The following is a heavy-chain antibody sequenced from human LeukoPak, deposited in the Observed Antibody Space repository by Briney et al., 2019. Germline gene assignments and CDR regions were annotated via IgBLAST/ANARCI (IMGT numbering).Heavy chain of an antibody. CDR3: AKNMVPGVTPTIICDY. Sequence: PGGSLRLSCAASGFTFSSYAMSWVRQAPGKGLEWVSAISGSGGSTYYADSVKGRFTISRDNSKNTLYLQMNSLRAEDTAVYYRAKNMVPGVTPTIICDYWGQGTLVTVSS. J-gene: IGHJ4*02. CDR2: ISGSGGST. V-gene: IGHV3-23*01. D-gene: IGHD3-10*01. CDR1: GFTFSSYA.